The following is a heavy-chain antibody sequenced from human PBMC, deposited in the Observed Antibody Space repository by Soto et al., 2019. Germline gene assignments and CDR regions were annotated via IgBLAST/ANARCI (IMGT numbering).Heavy chain of an antibody. J-gene: IGHJ1*01. D-gene: IGHD6-13*01. CDR2: INSDGSST. CDR3: ARDWRSQSAAAGVWSEYFQH. V-gene: IGHV3-74*01. CDR1: GFTFSSYW. Sequence: EVQLVESGGGLVQPGGSLRLSCAASGFTFSSYWMHWVRQAPGKGLVWVSRINSDGSSTSYADSVKGRFTISRDNAKNTLNLQMNSLRAEDTAVYYCARDWRSQSAAAGVWSEYFQHWGQGTLVTVSS.